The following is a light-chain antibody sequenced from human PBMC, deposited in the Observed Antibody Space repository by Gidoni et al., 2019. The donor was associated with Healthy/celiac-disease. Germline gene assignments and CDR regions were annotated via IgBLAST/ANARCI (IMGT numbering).Light chain of an antibody. V-gene: IGKV3D-20*01. J-gene: IGKJ3*01. Sequence: EIVLTQSPATLSLSPGERATLSCGASQSVSSSYLAWYQQKPGLAPRLLIYDASSRATGIPDRFSGSGSGTDFTLTISRLEPEDFAVYYCQQYGSSGFTFGSGTKVEIK. CDR3: QQYGSSGFT. CDR2: DAS. CDR1: QSVSSSY.